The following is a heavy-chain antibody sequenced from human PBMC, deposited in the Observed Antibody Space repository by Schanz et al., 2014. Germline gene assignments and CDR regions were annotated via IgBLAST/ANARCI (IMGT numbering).Heavy chain of an antibody. V-gene: IGHV3-53*01. CDR3: ARDEGRDGYNLAFDV. Sequence: VQLVESGGCVVQPGWSVRLSCAVSGFSVSTNYMSWVRQAPGKGLEWVSSIYINSGSTNYADSVKGRFIISRDSSKNTLFLQMNSLRAEDTAVYFCARDEGRDGYNLAFDVWGQGTLVTVSS. CDR1: GFSVSTNY. CDR2: IYINSGST. D-gene: IGHD5-12*01. J-gene: IGHJ3*01.